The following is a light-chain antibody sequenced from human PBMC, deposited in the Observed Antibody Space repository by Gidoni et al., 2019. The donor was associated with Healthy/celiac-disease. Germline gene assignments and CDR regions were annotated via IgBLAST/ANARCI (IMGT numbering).Light chain of an antibody. J-gene: IGKJ3*01. CDR3: QKYNSARFT. CDR2: AAS. CDR1: QSLSKY. Sequence: DIQLTQSPSSLSASVGERVTISCRASQSLSKYLAWYQQNPGKVPKLLIYAASTLQSGIPSRFSCSGSGTDFTLTISSLQPEDVATYYCQKYNSARFTFGAGTKVEIK. V-gene: IGKV1-27*01.